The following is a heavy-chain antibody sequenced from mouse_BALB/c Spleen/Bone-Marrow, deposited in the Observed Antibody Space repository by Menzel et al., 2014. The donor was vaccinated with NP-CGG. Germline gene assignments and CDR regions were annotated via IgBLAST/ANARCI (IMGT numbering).Heavy chain of an antibody. Sequence: VQLVESGAELARPGASGKMSCKASGYTFTSYTMHWAKQRPGQGLEWIGYINPSSGYTNYNQKFKDKATLTADKSSSTACRQLSIRTSEDSAVYYCARVFYDDDGPWCAFWGQGTLAAVSA. D-gene: IGHD2-4*01. CDR1: GYTFTSYT. V-gene: IGHV1-4*01. J-gene: IGHJ3*01. CDR3: ARVFYDDDGPWCAF. CDR2: INPSSGYT.